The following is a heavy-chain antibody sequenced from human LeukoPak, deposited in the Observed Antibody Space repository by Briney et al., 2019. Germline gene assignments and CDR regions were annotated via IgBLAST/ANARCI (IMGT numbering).Heavy chain of an antibody. CDR2: IYYSGST. D-gene: IGHD3-9*01. Sequence: SETLPLTCTVSGGSISSSSYYWGWIRQPPGKGLEWIGSIYYSGSTYYNPSLKSRVTISVDTSKNQFSLKLSSVTAADTAVYYCARHSYDILTDDAFDIWGQGTMVTVSS. CDR1: GGSISSSSYY. J-gene: IGHJ3*02. CDR3: ARHSYDILTDDAFDI. V-gene: IGHV4-39*01.